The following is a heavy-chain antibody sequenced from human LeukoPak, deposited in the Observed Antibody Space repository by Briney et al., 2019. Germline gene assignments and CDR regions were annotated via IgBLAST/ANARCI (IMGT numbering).Heavy chain of an antibody. D-gene: IGHD6-13*01. J-gene: IGHJ4*02. CDR1: GFTFSSYN. Sequence: GGSLRLSCAASGFTFSSYNMNWVRQAPGKGLEWVSYISSSSSNIYYADFVKGRFTISRDNAKNSLYLQMNSLGADDTAVYFCGRLLGPLAAARGYFDYWGQGTLVTVSS. CDR3: GRLLGPLAAARGYFDY. CDR2: ISSSSSNI. V-gene: IGHV3-48*01.